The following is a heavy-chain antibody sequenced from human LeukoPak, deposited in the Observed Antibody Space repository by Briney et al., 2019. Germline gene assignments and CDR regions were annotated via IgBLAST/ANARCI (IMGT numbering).Heavy chain of an antibody. CDR3: VRENWYYDH. V-gene: IGHV1-2*02. CDR1: GYTFTAYH. J-gene: IGHJ4*02. Sequence: ASVKVSCKTSGYTFTAYHMHWMRQAPGQGLEFMGWIYPPTGGTILAEKFQGRVTMTRDTSITTAYMELSGLNFDDTAVYYCVRENWYYDHWGQGTLVTVSS. CDR2: IYPPTGGT. D-gene: IGHD3-16*01.